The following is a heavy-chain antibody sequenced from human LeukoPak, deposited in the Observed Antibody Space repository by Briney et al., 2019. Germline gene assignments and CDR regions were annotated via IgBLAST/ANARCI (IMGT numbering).Heavy chain of an antibody. D-gene: IGHD6-19*01. J-gene: IGHJ6*02. Sequence: GGSLRLSCAASGFTFSSYSMNWVRQAPGKGLEWVSSISSSSSYIYYADSVKGRFTISRDNAKNSLYLQMNSLRAEDTAVYYCAREEDSSAIRTSYGMDVWGQGTAVTVSS. CDR3: AREEDSSAIRTSYGMDV. CDR2: ISSSSSYI. CDR1: GFTFSSYS. V-gene: IGHV3-21*01.